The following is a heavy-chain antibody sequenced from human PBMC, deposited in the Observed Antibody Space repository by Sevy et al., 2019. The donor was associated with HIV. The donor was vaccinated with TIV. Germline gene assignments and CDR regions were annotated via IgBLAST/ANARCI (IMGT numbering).Heavy chain of an antibody. V-gene: IGHV3-21*01. J-gene: IGHJ4*02. CDR3: ARDRTYRSFIDY. Sequence: GGSLRLSCAASGFTFSTYNMNWVRQAPGKGLEWVSSIWSSSSYIYYADSVKGRFTISRDNAKNSLYLQMNSLKVEDTAVYYCARDRTYRSFIDYWGQGTLVTVSS. D-gene: IGHD3-16*02. CDR1: GFTFSTYN. CDR2: IWSSSSYI.